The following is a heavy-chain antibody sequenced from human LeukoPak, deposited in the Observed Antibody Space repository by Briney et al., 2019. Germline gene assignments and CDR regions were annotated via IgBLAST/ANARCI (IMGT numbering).Heavy chain of an antibody. D-gene: IGHD6-25*01. CDR3: ATIQRDHAFDI. Sequence: SETLSLTCAVYGGSFSGYYWSWIRQPPGKGLEWIGEINQSGSTNYNPSLKSRDTISVDTSKNQFSLKLYSVTAADTAVYYCATIQRDHAFDIWGQGTMVTVSS. CDR2: INQSGST. CDR1: GGSFSGYY. V-gene: IGHV4-34*01. J-gene: IGHJ3*02.